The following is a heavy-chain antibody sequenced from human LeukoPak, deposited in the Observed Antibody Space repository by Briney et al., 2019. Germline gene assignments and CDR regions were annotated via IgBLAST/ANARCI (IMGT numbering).Heavy chain of an antibody. V-gene: IGHV3-7*01. J-gene: IGHJ6*02. D-gene: IGHD6-6*01. Sequence: GGSLRLSCAASGFTFSSYWMSWVRQAPGKGLEWVANIKQDGGEKYYVDSVKGRFTISRDNAKNSLYLQMNSLRAEDTAVYYCARDSWSIAARRRYHYGMDVWGQGTTVTVSS. CDR3: ARDSWSIAARRRYHYGMDV. CDR1: GFTFSSYW. CDR2: IKQDGGEK.